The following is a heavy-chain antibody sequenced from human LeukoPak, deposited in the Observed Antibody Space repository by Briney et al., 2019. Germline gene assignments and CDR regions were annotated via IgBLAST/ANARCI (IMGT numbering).Heavy chain of an antibody. V-gene: IGHV3-33*01. CDR1: GFTFSSYG. D-gene: IGHD2-15*01. CDR2: IWYDGSNK. Sequence: RGSLRLSCAASGFTFSSYGMHWVRQAPGKGLVWVAVIWYDGSNKYYADSVKGRFTISRDNSKNTLYLQMNSLRAEDTAVYFCARELGSGMDVWGQGTTVTVSS. CDR3: ARELGSGMDV. J-gene: IGHJ6*02.